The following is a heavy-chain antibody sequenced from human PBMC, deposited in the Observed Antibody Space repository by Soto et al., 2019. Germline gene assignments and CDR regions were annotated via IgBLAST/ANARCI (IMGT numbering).Heavy chain of an antibody. CDR2: IKSDGSEK. V-gene: IGHV3-7*01. CDR1: GFSLSNHW. J-gene: IGHJ4*02. CDR3: ARSPNYGDRTDYFDS. D-gene: IGHD2-21*02. Sequence: EVQVVESGGGLVQPGGSLRLSCAASGFSLSNHWMGWVRQAPGKGLEWVANIKSDGSEKYYVDSVKGRFIISRDNARNSQYLQMNSLRAEDTAVYYCARSPNYGDRTDYFDSWGQGTLVTVSS.